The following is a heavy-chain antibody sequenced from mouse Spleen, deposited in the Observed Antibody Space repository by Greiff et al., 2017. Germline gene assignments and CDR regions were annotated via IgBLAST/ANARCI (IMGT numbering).Heavy chain of an antibody. CDR1: GFTFSSYA. CDR2: ISSGGSYT. V-gene: IGHV5-9-3*01. J-gene: IGHJ1*01. D-gene: IGHD2-3*01. CDR3: ARHERAIDGYYWYFDV. Sequence: EVKLLESGGGLVKPGGSLKLSCAASGFTFSSYAMSWVRQTPEKRLEWVATISSGGSYTYYPDSVKGRFTISRDNAKNTLYLQMSSLRSEDTAMYYCARHERAIDGYYWYFDVWGAGTTVTVSS.